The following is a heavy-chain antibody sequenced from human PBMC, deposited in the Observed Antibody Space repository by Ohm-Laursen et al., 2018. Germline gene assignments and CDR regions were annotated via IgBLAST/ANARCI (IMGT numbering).Heavy chain of an antibody. CDR3: ARGGGYDPFDY. V-gene: IGHV4-4*07. Sequence: GTLFLTCTVSGGSISSYYWGWIRQPAGKGLEWIGRIYTSGSTKYNPSLKSRVTMSVDTSKNQFSLKLNSVTAADTAVYYCARGGGYDPFDYWGQGTLVTVSS. J-gene: IGHJ4*02. CDR2: IYTSGST. D-gene: IGHD5-12*01. CDR1: GGSISSYY.